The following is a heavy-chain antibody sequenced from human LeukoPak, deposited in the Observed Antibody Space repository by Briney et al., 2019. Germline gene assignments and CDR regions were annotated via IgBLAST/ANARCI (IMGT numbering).Heavy chain of an antibody. Sequence: GGSLRLSCAASGFSFNSDWMDWVRQAPGKGLEWVANIKHDESEKNYLDSVKGRFTISRDNAQNSLYLQMNGLRVEDTAVYYCARGRKYSYGTYYYGLDVWGQGTTVTVCS. V-gene: IGHV3-7*01. D-gene: IGHD5-18*01. CDR3: ARGRKYSYGTYYYGLDV. CDR2: IKHDESEK. J-gene: IGHJ6*02. CDR1: GFSFNSDW.